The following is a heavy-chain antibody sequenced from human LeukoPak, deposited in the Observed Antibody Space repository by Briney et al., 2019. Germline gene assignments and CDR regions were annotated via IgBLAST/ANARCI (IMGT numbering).Heavy chain of an antibody. Sequence: GGSLRLSCAASGFIFSSSVMTWVPQAPGKGLEWVSTITSSGGRTDYADSVKGRFTISRDNSKNTVYLQMNSLRAEDTAVYYCAKTPIAMATYYFDYWGQGTLVTVSS. CDR3: AKTPIAMATYYFDY. J-gene: IGHJ4*02. V-gene: IGHV3-23*01. D-gene: IGHD6-19*01. CDR2: ITSSGGRT. CDR1: GFIFSSSV.